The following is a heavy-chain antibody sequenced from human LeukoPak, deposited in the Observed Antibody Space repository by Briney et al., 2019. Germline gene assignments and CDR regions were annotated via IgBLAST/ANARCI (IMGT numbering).Heavy chain of an antibody. V-gene: IGHV1-69*13. D-gene: IGHD2-15*01. CDR2: IIPIFGTA. CDR3: ARRGSDCSGGNCYLGYSFDI. CDR1: GGTFSSYA. Sequence: SVKVSCKASGGTFSSYAFSWVRQAPGQGLEWMGGIIPIFGTANYAQKFQGRVTITADESTSTAYMELSSLRPEDTAVYYCARRGSDCSGGNCYLGYSFDIWGQGTMVTVAS. J-gene: IGHJ3*02.